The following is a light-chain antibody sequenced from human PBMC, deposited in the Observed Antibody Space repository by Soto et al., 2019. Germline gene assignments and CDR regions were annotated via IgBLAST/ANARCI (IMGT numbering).Light chain of an antibody. Sequence: EIVLTQSPGTLSLSPGERATLSCRASQSVSGSYLAWYQHKPGQAPRVLLYGASTRATGIPDRFSGSGSGADFTLTISRLEPEDFAVYYCQQYGNSPLPFGGGTKVEIK. J-gene: IGKJ4*01. CDR3: QQYGNSPLP. CDR2: GAS. V-gene: IGKV3-20*01. CDR1: QSVSGSY.